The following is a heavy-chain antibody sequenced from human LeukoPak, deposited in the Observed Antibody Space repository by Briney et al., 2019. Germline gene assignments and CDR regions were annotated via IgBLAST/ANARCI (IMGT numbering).Heavy chain of an antibody. V-gene: IGHV4-39*07. CDR3: ARVRRTVTNVSAFDI. CDR2: IYYSGST. CDR1: GGSISSSSYY. Sequence: SETLSLTCTVSGGSISSSSYYWGWIRQPPGKGLEWIGSIYYSGSTYYNPSLKSRVTISVDTSKNQFSLKLSSVTAADTAVYYCARVRRTVTNVSAFDIWGQGTMVTVSS. J-gene: IGHJ3*02. D-gene: IGHD4-17*01.